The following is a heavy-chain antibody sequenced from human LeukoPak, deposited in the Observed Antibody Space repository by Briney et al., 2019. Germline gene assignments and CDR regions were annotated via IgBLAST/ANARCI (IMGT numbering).Heavy chain of an antibody. CDR1: GFTFSSYE. V-gene: IGHV3-30*02. CDR3: AKEGGLQSLPYTWFDP. CDR2: IQYDGSNE. Sequence: GGSLRLSCAASGFTFSSYEMNWVRQAPGKGLEWVAYIQYDGSNEQYADSVKGRFTISRDNSKNTLYLLMTSLRAEDTALYYCAKEGGLQSLPYTWFDPWGQGTLVTVST. J-gene: IGHJ5*02. D-gene: IGHD5-24*01.